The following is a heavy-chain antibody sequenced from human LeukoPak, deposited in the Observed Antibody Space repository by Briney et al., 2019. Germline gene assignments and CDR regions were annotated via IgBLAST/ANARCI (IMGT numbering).Heavy chain of an antibody. CDR2: IYYSGST. J-gene: IGHJ5*02. Sequence: PSETLSLTCTVSGGSINSSSYYWGWIRQPPGKGLEWIGSIYYSGSTYYNPSLKSRVTISVDTSKNQFSLKLSSVTAADTAVYYCARRGTYSGFDPWGQGTLVTVSS. CDR1: GGSINSSSYY. D-gene: IGHD1-7*01. V-gene: IGHV4-39*01. CDR3: ARRGTYSGFDP.